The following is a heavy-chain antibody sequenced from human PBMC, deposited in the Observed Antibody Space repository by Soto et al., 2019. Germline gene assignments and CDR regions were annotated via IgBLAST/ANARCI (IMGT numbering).Heavy chain of an antibody. CDR2: ISYDGSNK. CDR3: AKDKVSVVVTAPFDY. Sequence: QVQLVESGGGVVQPGRSLRLSCAASGFTFSSYGIHWVRQAPGKGLEWVAVISYDGSNKYYADSVKGRFTISRDNSKNTLYLQMNSLRAEDTAVYYWAKDKVSVVVTAPFDYWGQGTLVTVSS. J-gene: IGHJ4*02. V-gene: IGHV3-30*18. D-gene: IGHD2-21*02. CDR1: GFTFSSYG.